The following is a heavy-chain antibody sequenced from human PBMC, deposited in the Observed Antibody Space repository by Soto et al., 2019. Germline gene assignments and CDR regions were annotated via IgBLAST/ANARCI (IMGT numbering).Heavy chain of an antibody. Sequence: SQTLSLTCAISGDSVSSNSAAWNWIRQSPSRGLEWLGRTYYRSKWYNDYAVSVKSRITINPDTSKNQFSLQLNSVTPEDTAVYYCARWSHLGYFIGGSCPERDAFAISGQGTMVTVSS. D-gene: IGHD2-15*01. J-gene: IGHJ3*02. CDR3: ARWSHLGYFIGGSCPERDAFAI. CDR1: GDSVSSNSAA. V-gene: IGHV6-1*01. CDR2: TYYRSKWYN.